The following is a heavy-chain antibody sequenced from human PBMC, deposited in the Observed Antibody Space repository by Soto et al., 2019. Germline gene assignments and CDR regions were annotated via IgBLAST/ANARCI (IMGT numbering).Heavy chain of an antibody. D-gene: IGHD5-12*01. Sequence: SETLSLTCAVSGGSISSGGYSWSWIRQPPGKGLEWIGYIYHSGSTYYNPSLKSRVTISVDRSKHQFSLQPSSVTAADTAVYYCAAGGGLPRYYWGQGTLVTVSS. CDR2: IYHSGST. CDR1: GGSISSGGYS. CDR3: AAGGGLPRYY. J-gene: IGHJ4*02. V-gene: IGHV4-30-2*01.